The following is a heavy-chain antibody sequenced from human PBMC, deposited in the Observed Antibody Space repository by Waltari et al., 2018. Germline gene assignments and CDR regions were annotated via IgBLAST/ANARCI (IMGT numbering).Heavy chain of an antibody. Sequence: EVHLVESGGGLVQPGGSLRLSCAASGFTFSDHYMDWVRQAPGKGLEWIGRSRNKRNSYITDYAASVKGRFTISRDDPKNSLYLQMNSLKTEDTAVYYCARWVDGACDHWGQGTLVTVSS. V-gene: IGHV3-72*01. J-gene: IGHJ4*02. CDR1: GFTFSDHY. D-gene: IGHD2-21*02. CDR3: ARWVDGACDH. CDR2: SRNKRNSYIT.